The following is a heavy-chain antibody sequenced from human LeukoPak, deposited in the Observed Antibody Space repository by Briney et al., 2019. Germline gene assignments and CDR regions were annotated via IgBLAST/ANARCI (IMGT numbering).Heavy chain of an antibody. CDR3: ARGGGMLWGPSGYMDV. J-gene: IGHJ6*03. CDR1: GGSISSSSYY. V-gene: IGHV4-39*07. D-gene: IGHD2-8*01. CDR2: IYYSGST. Sequence: SETLSLTCTVSGGSISSSSYYWGWIRQPPGKGLEWIGNIYYSGSTNYNPSLKSRVTISVDTSKNQFSLKLSSVTAADTAVYYCARGGGMLWGPSGYMDVWGKGTTVTVSS.